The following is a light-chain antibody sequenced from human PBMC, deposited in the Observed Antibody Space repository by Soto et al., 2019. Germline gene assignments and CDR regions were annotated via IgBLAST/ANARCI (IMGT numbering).Light chain of an antibody. Sequence: EILLTQSPATLSLSPGERATLSCGASQSINSNYLAWYQQKPGLAPRLVIYDTSRRAPGIPDRLTGSGSGTDFTLTISRLEPEDSAIYYCKQYGSSPAFGQGTRLEIK. CDR2: DTS. V-gene: IGKV3D-20*01. CDR3: KQYGSSPA. J-gene: IGKJ5*01. CDR1: QSINSNY.